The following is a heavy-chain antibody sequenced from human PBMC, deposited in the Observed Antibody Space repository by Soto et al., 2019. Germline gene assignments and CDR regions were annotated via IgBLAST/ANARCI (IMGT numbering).Heavy chain of an antibody. CDR1: GFTFSSYS. Sequence: EVQLVESGGVLVQPGGSLRLSCAASGFTFSSYSMNWVRQAPGKGLEWVSCISSSSGAIYYADSVRGRFTISRGNAKDSLYQQMNSLRVEDTAVYYCATDVQDATVVDYYHYMDVWGRGTTVTVSS. V-gene: IGHV3-48*01. D-gene: IGHD4-17*01. CDR2: ISSSSGAI. CDR3: ATDVQDATVVDYYHYMDV. J-gene: IGHJ6*03.